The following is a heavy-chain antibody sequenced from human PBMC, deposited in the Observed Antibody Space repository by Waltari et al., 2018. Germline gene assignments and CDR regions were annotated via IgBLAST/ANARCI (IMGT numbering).Heavy chain of an antibody. J-gene: IGHJ4*02. V-gene: IGHV3-23*01. D-gene: IGHD4-17*01. CDR1: GLDTAGSIFPRVA. CDR3: AGGGGTTVVPRVIGD. CDR2: ISGSGANT. Sequence: EVQLLESGGGLVQPGGSLSHPCASSGLDTAGSIFPRVAMSWVRRAPGKGLEWVSTISGSGANTYYADSVKGGFSISRDNSKQTLYLQMSSLRDDDTAVYYCAGGGGTTVVPRVIGDWGQGTLVTVSS.